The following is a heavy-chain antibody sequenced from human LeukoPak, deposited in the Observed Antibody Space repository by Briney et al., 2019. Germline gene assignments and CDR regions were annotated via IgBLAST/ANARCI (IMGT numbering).Heavy chain of an antibody. CDR3: ARTDYGGNTYYYFYGMDV. J-gene: IGHJ6*02. D-gene: IGHD4-23*01. CDR1: GYSFTSYW. CDR2: IYPGDSDT. Sequence: PGESLKISCEGSGYSFTSYWIGWVRQMPGKGVGWRGLIYPGDSDTRYSPSFQGQVTISADKSISTAYLQWSSLKASDTAMYYCARTDYGGNTYYYFYGMDVWGQGTTVTVSS. V-gene: IGHV5-51*03.